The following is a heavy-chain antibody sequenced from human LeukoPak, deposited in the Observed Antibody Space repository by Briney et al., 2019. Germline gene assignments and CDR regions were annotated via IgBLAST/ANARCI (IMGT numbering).Heavy chain of an antibody. CDR3: APQRGSGWSVY. Sequence: GGSLRLSCAASGFTFSSYAMSWVRQAPGKGLEWVSAISGSGGSTYYADSVKGRFTISRDNSKNTLYLQMNSLRAEDTAVYHCAPQRGSGWSVYWGQGTLVTVSS. CDR1: GFTFSSYA. J-gene: IGHJ4*02. V-gene: IGHV3-23*01. D-gene: IGHD6-19*01. CDR2: ISGSGGST.